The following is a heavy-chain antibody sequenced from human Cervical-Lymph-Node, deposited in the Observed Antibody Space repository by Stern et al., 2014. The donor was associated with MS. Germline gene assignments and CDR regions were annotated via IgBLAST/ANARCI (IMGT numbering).Heavy chain of an antibody. Sequence: QVQLVESGGAGVQTGRSLRLSCAASGFTFSSYGMHWVRRAPGKGLEWVTFTSYDGNHKYYAASVNGRFTISRDNSKNTLHLQMNSVTPDDTAIYYCARDYEDTSMLFDHWGQGTLVTVSS. J-gene: IGHJ4*02. CDR2: TSYDGNHK. V-gene: IGHV3-30*03. CDR1: GFTFSSYG. CDR3: ARDYEDTSMLFDH. D-gene: IGHD2-8*01.